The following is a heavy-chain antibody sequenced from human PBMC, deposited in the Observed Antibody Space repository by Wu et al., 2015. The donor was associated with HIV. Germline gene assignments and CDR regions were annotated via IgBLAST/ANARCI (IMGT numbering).Heavy chain of an antibody. V-gene: IGHV1-69*13. D-gene: IGHD1-26*01. Sequence: QVQLKQSGAEVKKPGASVKVSCKVSGYILSKLSMHWVRLTAGQGLEWMGGIIPIYKTANYAQKFQGRVTISADESTRTVSLQLRSLRSEDTAMFFCARGGSDFDYWGQGTLITVSS. CDR2: IIPIYKTA. CDR1: GYILSKLS. J-gene: IGHJ4*02. CDR3: ARGGSDFDY.